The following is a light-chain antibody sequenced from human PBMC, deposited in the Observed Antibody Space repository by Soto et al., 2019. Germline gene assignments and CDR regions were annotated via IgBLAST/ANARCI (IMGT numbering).Light chain of an antibody. CDR1: QRGSSN. CDR3: QHYTRWPRT. J-gene: IGKJ1*01. V-gene: IGKV3-15*01. CDR2: GAS. Sequence: EIVMTQSPATLSVSPGERATLSCMASQRGSSNLAWYQQIPGKAPRLLIYGASTRATGIPARFSGSVSGTEFTLTISSLQSEDFAVYYCQHYTRWPRTFGLGTKVEIK.